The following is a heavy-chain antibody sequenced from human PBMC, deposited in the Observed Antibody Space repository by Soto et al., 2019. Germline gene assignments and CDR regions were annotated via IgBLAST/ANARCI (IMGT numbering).Heavy chain of an antibody. V-gene: IGHV4-39*01. J-gene: IGHJ4*02. CDR1: CGSISSSSYY. Sequence: SETLSLTCTVSCGSISSSSYYWGWIRQPPGKGLEWIGSIYDSGSTYYNPSLKSRVPLSVHTSKNQFSLKLSSVPAADTAVYYCARYDFWSGYRLDYWGQGTLVT. CDR3: ARYDFWSGYRLDY. D-gene: IGHD3-3*01. CDR2: IYDSGST.